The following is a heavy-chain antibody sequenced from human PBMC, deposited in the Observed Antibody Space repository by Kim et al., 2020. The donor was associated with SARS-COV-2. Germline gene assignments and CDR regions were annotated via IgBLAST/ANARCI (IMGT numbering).Heavy chain of an antibody. V-gene: IGHV1-69*13. CDR1: GGTFSSYA. CDR2: IIPIFGTA. J-gene: IGHJ4*02. D-gene: IGHD3-9*01. CDR3: ARGVALRYFDWLSHFDY. Sequence: SVKVSCKASGGTFSSYAISWVRQAPGQGLEWMGGIIPIFGTANYAQKFQGRVTITADESTSTAYMELSSLRSEDTAVYYCARGVALRYFDWLSHFDYWGQGTLVTVSS.